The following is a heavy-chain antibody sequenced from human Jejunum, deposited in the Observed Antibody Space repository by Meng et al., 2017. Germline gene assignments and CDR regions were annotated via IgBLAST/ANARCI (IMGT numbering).Heavy chain of an antibody. CDR2: IYWDDDK. CDR3: AHTLYSKSCFDS. V-gene: IGHV2-5*02. CDR1: GFSLTTNDVG. Sequence: SGPTLVKPPQTLTLTCSFSGFSLTTNDVGVGWIRQNPGKALEWLAVIYWDDDKRYSPYLKNRLTVTKDTTKNQVVISVTNMDPEDTATYYCAHTLYSKSCFDSWGQGTLVTVSS. D-gene: IGHD3-16*02. J-gene: IGHJ4*01.